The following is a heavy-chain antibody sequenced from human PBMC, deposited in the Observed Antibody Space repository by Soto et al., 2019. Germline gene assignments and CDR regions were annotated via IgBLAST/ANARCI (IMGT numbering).Heavy chain of an antibody. D-gene: IGHD5-12*01. Sequence: GESLKISCKGSGDTFTEYWIGGGRQMPGKGLEWMGIIYPGDSNIRYSTSFQGQVTISVDKSISTAYLQWSSLKASDTAMYYCARRGGGYGGHYSHYALHVCGPAPTVTVSS. V-gene: IGHV5-51*01. CDR3: ARRGGGYGGHYSHYALHV. CDR2: IYPGDSNI. J-gene: IGHJ6*02. CDR1: GDTFTEYW.